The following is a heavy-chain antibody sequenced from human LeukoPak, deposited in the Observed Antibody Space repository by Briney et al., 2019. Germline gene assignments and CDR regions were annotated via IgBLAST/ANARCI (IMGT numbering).Heavy chain of an antibody. CDR3: ARVERIAAAGTYYYMDV. CDR2: INPNSGGT. D-gene: IGHD6-13*01. Sequence: ASVKVSCEASGYTFTGYYMHWVRQAPGQGLEWMGWINPNSGGTNYAQKFQGRVTMTRDTSISTAYMELSRLRSDDTAVYYCARVERIAAAGTYYYMDVWGKGTTVTVSS. V-gene: IGHV1-2*02. CDR1: GYTFTGYY. J-gene: IGHJ6*03.